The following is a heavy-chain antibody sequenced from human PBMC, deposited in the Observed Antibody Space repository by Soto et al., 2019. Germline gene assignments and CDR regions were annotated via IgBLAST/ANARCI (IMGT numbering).Heavy chain of an antibody. CDR3: AQHTLFSYSWYEDY. V-gene: IGHV3-23*01. D-gene: IGHD6-13*01. CDR1: GFAFGSYA. J-gene: IGHJ4*02. Sequence: EVQLLESGGGLVQPGGSLRLSCAASGFAFGSYAMGWVRQAPGKGLEWVSAISGRGGSTFYADSVTGRFTISRDKPENTLYLQMDSMRAEDTDVYYGAQHTLFSYSWYEDYWGQGTLVTVSS. CDR2: ISGRGGST.